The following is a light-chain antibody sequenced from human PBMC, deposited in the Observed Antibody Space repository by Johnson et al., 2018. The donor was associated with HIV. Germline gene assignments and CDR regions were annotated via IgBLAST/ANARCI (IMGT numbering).Light chain of an antibody. CDR3: GIWDTSLSAGGV. J-gene: IGLJ1*01. Sequence: QSVLTQPPSVSAAPGQKVTISCSGSYSNIGNNYASWYQQLPGTAPKLLIYKNDKRPSGIPARFSGSKSGTSATLGITGLQTGDEVDYYCGIWDTSLSAGGVFGTVTKVTVL. CDR1: YSNIGNNY. CDR2: KND. V-gene: IGLV1-51*02.